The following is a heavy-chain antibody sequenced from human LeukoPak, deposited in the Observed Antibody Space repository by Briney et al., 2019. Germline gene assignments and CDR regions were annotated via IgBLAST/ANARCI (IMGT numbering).Heavy chain of an antibody. J-gene: IGHJ4*02. CDR2: IKQDGSEK. Sequence: GGSLRLSCAASGFSFSNYWMSWVRQAPGKGLEWVANIKQDGSEKYYVDSLKGRLTISRDNAKNSLYLQMNSLRAEDTAVYYCARDPDYWGQGTLVIVSS. CDR3: ARDPDY. CDR1: GFSFSNYW. V-gene: IGHV3-7*01.